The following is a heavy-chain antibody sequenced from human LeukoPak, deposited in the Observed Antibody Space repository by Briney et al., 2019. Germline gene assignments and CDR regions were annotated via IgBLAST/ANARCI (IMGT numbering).Heavy chain of an antibody. V-gene: IGHV4-39*07. CDR3: ARTYTSGGASWFDP. CDR2: IYHSGST. J-gene: IGHJ5*02. Sequence: PSETLSLTCIVSGGSISSSSYYWGWIRQPPGKGLEWIGSIYHSGSTYYNPSLKSRVTISVDTSKNQFSLKLSSVTAADTAVYYCARTYTSGGASWFDPWGQGTLVTVSS. D-gene: IGHD2-2*02. CDR1: GGSISSSSYY.